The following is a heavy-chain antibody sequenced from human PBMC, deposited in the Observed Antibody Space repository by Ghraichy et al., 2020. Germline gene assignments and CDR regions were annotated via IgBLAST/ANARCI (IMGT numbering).Heavy chain of an antibody. D-gene: IGHD3-22*01. Sequence: ETLSLTCAVYGGSFSGYYWSWIRQPPGKGLEWIGEINHSGSTNYNPSLKSRVTISVDTSKNQFSLKLSSVTAADTAVYYCARGPTHEGLVVTRNFDYWGQGTLVTVSS. V-gene: IGHV4-34*01. CDR2: INHSGST. CDR3: ARGPTHEGLVVTRNFDY. CDR1: GGSFSGYY. J-gene: IGHJ4*02.